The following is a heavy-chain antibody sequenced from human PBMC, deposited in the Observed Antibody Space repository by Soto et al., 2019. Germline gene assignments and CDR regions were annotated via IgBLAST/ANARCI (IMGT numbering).Heavy chain of an antibody. J-gene: IGHJ5*02. CDR1: GGSFSGYY. Sequence: PSETLSLTCAVYGGSFSGYYWGWIRQPPGKGLEWIGEINHSGSTNYNPSLKSRVTISVDTSKNQFSLKLSSVTAADTAVYYCARGAYSSSCRWFDPWGQGTLVTVSS. V-gene: IGHV4-34*01. CDR3: ARGAYSSSCRWFDP. D-gene: IGHD6-6*01. CDR2: INHSGST.